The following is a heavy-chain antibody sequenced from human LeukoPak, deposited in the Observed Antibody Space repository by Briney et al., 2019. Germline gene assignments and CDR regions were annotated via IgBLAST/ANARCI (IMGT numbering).Heavy chain of an antibody. CDR1: GGSFSGYY. V-gene: IGHV4-34*01. J-gene: IGHJ6*03. CDR2: INHSGST. CDR3: ARHVGYSYYYYYMDV. D-gene: IGHD2-15*01. Sequence: PSETLSLTCAVYGGSFSGYYWSWIRQPPGKGLEWIGEINHSGSTNYNPSLKSRVTISVDTSKNQFSLKLSSVTAADTAVYYCARHVGYSYYYYYMDVWGKGTTVTISS.